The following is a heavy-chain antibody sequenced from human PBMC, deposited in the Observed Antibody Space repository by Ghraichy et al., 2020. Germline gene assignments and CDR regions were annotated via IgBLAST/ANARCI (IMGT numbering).Heavy chain of an antibody. D-gene: IGHD1-26*01. Sequence: GGSLRLSCSTSGFTFSRYAMYWVRQAPGKGLEYVSAISRNGGGTYYAASVKGRFTISRDNSKNTLYVQMSSLRAEDTAIYYCVKDVGRSYVYGPNYGMDVLRRGTTVTVS. CDR2: ISRNGGGT. V-gene: IGHV3-64*05. J-gene: IGHJ6*02. CDR3: VKDVGRSYVYGPNYGMDV. CDR1: GFTFSRYA.